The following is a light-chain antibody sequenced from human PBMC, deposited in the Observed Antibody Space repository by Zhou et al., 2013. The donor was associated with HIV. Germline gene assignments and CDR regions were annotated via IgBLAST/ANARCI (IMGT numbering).Light chain of an antibody. J-gene: IGKJ2*01. CDR3: QHYGVSPYT. V-gene: IGKV3-11*01. Sequence: EVVLTQSPATLSLSPGEGVTLSCRASQSIARSLAWYQQQPGQAPTVLIYDASTRATGIPARFSGGGSGTDFTLTISSLEPEDFAVYYCQHYGVSPYTFGPGTKLEI. CDR1: QSIARS. CDR2: DAS.